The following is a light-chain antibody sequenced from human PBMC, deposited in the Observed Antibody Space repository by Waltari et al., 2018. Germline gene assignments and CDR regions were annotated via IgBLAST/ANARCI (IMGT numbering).Light chain of an antibody. CDR2: AAS. CDR1: QNISSN. CDR3: QQYHSAPLT. V-gene: IGKV1-33*01. Sequence: DIHMTQSPSSLSASVGDRVTITCQASQNISSNLNWFQQKPGKAPKLLIYAASSLQTGVPSRFSGSGSGTDFTFTISSLQPGDIATYYCQQYHSAPLTFGRGTTVEIK. J-gene: IGKJ4*01.